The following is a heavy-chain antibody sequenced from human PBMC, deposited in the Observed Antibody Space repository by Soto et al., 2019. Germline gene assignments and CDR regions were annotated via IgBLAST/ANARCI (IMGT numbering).Heavy chain of an antibody. CDR3: ARVDDYGDSNDAFDI. J-gene: IGHJ3*02. CDR2: ISAYNGNT. V-gene: IGHV1-18*01. CDR1: GYTFTSYG. D-gene: IGHD4-17*01. Sequence: VASVKVSCKASGYTFTSYGISWVRQAPGQGLEWMGWISAYNGNTNYAQKLQGRVTMTTDTSTSTAYMELRSLRSDDTAVYYCARVDDYGDSNDAFDIWGQGTMVTVSS.